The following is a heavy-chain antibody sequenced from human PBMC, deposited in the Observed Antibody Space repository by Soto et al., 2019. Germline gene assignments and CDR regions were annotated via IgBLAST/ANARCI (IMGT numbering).Heavy chain of an antibody. CDR2: IYYSGST. D-gene: IGHD3-10*01. J-gene: IGHJ6*02. CDR1: GGSISSGDYY. V-gene: IGHV4-30-4*01. Sequence: SETLSLTCTVSGGSISSGDYYWSWIRQPPGKGLEWIGYIYYSGSTYYNPSLKSRVTISVGTSKNQFSLKLSSVTAADTAVYYCARLSYYYGSGEYYYGMDVWGQGTTVTVSS. CDR3: ARLSYYYGSGEYYYGMDV.